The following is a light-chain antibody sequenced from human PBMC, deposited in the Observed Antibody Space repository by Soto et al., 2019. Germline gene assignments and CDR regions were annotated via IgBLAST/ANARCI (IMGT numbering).Light chain of an antibody. CDR3: QQSYSSPPT. J-gene: IGKJ4*01. Sequence: DIQMDQSPSTLPASVGDRVTLPFRASQSISSFLNWYQQKPGKAPKLLIYAASSLQSGVPSRFSGSGSGTDFTLTISSLQPEDFATYYCQQSYSSPPTFGGGTKVDI. V-gene: IGKV1-39*01. CDR1: QSISSF. CDR2: AAS.